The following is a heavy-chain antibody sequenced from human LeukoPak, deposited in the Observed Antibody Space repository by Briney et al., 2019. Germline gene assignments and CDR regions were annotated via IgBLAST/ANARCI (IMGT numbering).Heavy chain of an antibody. Sequence: ASVKVSCKASGYTFTSYGISWVRQAPGQGLEWMGWISAYNGNTNYAQKLQGRVTMTTDTSTSTAYMELRSLRSDDTAVYYCARVGSIAARVNWFDPWGQGTLVTVSS. J-gene: IGHJ5*02. CDR1: GYTFTSYG. CDR2: ISAYNGNT. D-gene: IGHD6-6*01. V-gene: IGHV1-18*01. CDR3: ARVGSIAARVNWFDP.